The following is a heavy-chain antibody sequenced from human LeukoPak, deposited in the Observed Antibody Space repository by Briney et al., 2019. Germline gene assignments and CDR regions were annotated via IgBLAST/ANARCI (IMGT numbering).Heavy chain of an antibody. Sequence: ASVKVSCKASGGTFSSYAISWVRQAPGQGLEWMGWINPNSGGTNYAQKFQGRVTMTRDTSISTAYMELSRLRSDDTAVYYCARAPERRYYDSSGPLVDDAFDIWGQGTMVTVSS. CDR2: INPNSGGT. D-gene: IGHD3-22*01. V-gene: IGHV1-2*02. CDR1: GGTFSSYA. CDR3: ARAPERRYYDSSGPLVDDAFDI. J-gene: IGHJ3*02.